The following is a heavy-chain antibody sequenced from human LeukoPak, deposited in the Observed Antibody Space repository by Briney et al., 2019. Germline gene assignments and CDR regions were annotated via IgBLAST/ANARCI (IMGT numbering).Heavy chain of an antibody. J-gene: IGHJ4*02. CDR2: ISGSGGST. Sequence: GGSLRLSCAASGFTFSSYAMSWVRQAPGKGLEWVSAISGSGGSTYYADSVKGRFTISRDNSKNTLYLQMNSLRAEDTAVYYCAKAACCGGDCYSYYFDYWGQGTLVTVSS. V-gene: IGHV3-23*01. CDR1: GFTFSSYA. D-gene: IGHD2-21*02. CDR3: AKAACCGGDCYSYYFDY.